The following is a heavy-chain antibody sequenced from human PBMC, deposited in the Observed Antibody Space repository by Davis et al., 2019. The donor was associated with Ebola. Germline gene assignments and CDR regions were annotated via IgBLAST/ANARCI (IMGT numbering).Heavy chain of an antibody. J-gene: IGHJ3*02. D-gene: IGHD3-9*01. V-gene: IGHV7-4-1*02. CDR1: GYSFTTYA. CDR3: ARTLGVRYFDWINQKMVGASDAFDI. CDR2: INTNTGNS. Sequence: ASVKVSCKASGYSFTTYAINWVRQAPGQGLEWMGWINTNTGNSTYAQGFTGRFVFSLDTSVSTAYVEISRLKAEDTAVYYCARTLGVRYFDWINQKMVGASDAFDIWGQGTMVTVSS.